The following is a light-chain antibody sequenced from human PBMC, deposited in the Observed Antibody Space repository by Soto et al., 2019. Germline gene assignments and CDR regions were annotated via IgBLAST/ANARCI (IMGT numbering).Light chain of an antibody. CDR3: QQYGSSPTWT. CDR1: QSVSGN. CDR2: GAS. V-gene: IGKV3-20*01. Sequence: EIVMTQSPATLSVSPGERATLSCRASQSVSGNLAWYQQKPGQAPRLLIYGASSRATGIPDRFSGSGSGTDFTLTISRLEPEDFAVYYCQQYGSSPTWTFGQGTKVDIK. J-gene: IGKJ1*01.